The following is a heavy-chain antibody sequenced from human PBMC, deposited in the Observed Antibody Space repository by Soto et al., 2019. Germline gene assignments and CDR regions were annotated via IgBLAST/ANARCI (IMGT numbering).Heavy chain of an antibody. CDR1: GGSISAYS. V-gene: IGHV4-59*01. J-gene: IGHJ6*02. D-gene: IGHD2-15*01. CDR3: ARLVTAYYGMDV. Sequence: SETLSLTCTFSGGSISAYSWSLVRQPPGKELEWIGNIYYSGSTNYNPSLKSRVTISVDTSKNQFSLKLSSVTAADTAVYYCARLVTAYYGMDVWGQGTTVTVSS. CDR2: IYYSGST.